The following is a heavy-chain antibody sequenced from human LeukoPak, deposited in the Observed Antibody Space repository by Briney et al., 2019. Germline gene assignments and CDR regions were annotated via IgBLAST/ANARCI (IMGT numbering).Heavy chain of an antibody. V-gene: IGHV4-39*01. J-gene: IGHJ5*02. CDR1: GGSISSSSYY. CDR2: IYYTGYT. Sequence: SETLSLTCIVSGGSISSSSYYWGWIRQPPGKGLEWIGSIYYTGYTYYNPSLKSRVTISVDTSKNQFSLKLSSVTAADTAVYYCARRAEVRSKYNWFDPWGQGTLVSVSS. CDR3: ARRAEVRSKYNWFDP.